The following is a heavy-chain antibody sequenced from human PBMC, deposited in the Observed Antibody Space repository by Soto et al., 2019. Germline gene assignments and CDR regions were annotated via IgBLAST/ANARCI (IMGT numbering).Heavy chain of an antibody. Sequence: GGSLRLSCAASGFTFSSYAMHWVRQAPGKGLEYVSVITSNGGYTDYASSVKGRFTISRDNSKNTLYLQMNSLRAEDTAVYYCARELDGIDVWGQGTTVTVSS. J-gene: IGHJ6*02. CDR1: GFTFSSYA. V-gene: IGHV3-64*04. CDR3: ARELDGIDV. CDR2: ITSNGGYT.